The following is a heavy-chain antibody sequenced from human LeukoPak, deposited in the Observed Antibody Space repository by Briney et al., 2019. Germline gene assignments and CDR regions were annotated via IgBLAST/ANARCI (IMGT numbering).Heavy chain of an antibody. Sequence: ASVKVSCKASGYTFTGYYMHWVRQAPGQGLEWMGWINPNSGGTNYAQKFQGRVTMTRDTSISTAYMELSRLRSDDTAVYYCAREGENSGYDFSPWGQGTLVTVSS. J-gene: IGHJ5*02. CDR1: GYTFTGYY. CDR2: INPNSGGT. V-gene: IGHV1-2*02. D-gene: IGHD5-12*01. CDR3: AREGENSGYDFSP.